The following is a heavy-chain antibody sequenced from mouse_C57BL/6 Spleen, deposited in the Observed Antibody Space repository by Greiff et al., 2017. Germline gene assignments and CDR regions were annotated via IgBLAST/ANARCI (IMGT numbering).Heavy chain of an antibody. V-gene: IGHV3-1*01. CDR3: ARGYDSWFAY. J-gene: IGHJ3*01. D-gene: IGHD2-4*01. CDR1: GYSITSGYD. Sequence: EVKVEESGPGMVKPSQSLSLTCTVTGYSITSGYDWHWIRHFPGNKLEWMGYISYSGSTNYNPSLKSRISITHDTSKNHFFLKLNSVTTEDTATYYCARGYDSWFAYWGQGTLVTVSA. CDR2: ISYSGST.